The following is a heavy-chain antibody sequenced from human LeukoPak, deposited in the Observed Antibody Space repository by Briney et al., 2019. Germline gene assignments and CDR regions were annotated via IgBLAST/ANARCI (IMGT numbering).Heavy chain of an antibody. J-gene: IGHJ4*02. CDR1: GFTFSNYP. V-gene: IGHV3-23*01. D-gene: IGHD2-21*02. CDR3: AKRVVVTGATYYFDY. Sequence: GGSLRLSCAVSGFTFSNYPMSWVRQAPGKGLEWVSLITSSGGSTFYADSVKGRFTISRDDSKNTLYLQMNSLRAEDTAVYYCAKRVVVTGATYYFDYWGQGTLVTVSS. CDR2: ITSSGGST.